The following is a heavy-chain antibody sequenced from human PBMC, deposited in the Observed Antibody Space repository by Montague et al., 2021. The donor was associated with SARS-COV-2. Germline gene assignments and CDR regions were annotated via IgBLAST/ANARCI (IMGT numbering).Heavy chain of an antibody. CDR3: ARGSGWMGNAFDI. Sequence: SETLSLTCTVSGGSISSNCWSWIRQRPGKGLERIWISNNSWSTNSXSYPKSRVTISVDTSKNQFSLKLSSVTAADTAVYYCARGSGWMGNAFDIWGQGTMVTVSS. J-gene: IGHJ3*02. V-gene: IGHV4-59*01. CDR1: GGSISSNC. CDR2: SNNSWST. D-gene: IGHD6-19*01.